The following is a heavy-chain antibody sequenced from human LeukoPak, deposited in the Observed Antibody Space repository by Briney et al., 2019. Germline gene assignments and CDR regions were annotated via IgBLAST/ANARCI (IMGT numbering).Heavy chain of an antibody. CDR1: GGSISSYY. CDR3: AREGRRTYYYDSSGYPNWFDP. Sequence: SETLSLTCTVSGGSISSYYWSWIRQPPGKGLEWIGYIYYSGSTNYNPSLKSRVTISVDTSKNQFSLKLSSVTAADTAVYYRAREGRRTYYYDSSGYPNWFDPWGQGTLVTVSS. D-gene: IGHD3-22*01. J-gene: IGHJ5*02. CDR2: IYYSGST. V-gene: IGHV4-59*01.